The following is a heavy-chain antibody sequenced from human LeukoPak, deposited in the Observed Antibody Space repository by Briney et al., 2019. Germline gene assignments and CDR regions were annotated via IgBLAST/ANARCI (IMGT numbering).Heavy chain of an antibody. Sequence: GGSLRLSCAASGFTFSSYGMHWVRQAPGKGLEWVAVIWYDGSNKYYADSVKGRFTISRDNSKNTLYLQMNGLRAEDTAVYYCAKAVGLVVNFDYWGQGTLVTVSS. D-gene: IGHD2-8*02. CDR3: AKAVGLVVNFDY. CDR1: GFTFSSYG. J-gene: IGHJ4*02. V-gene: IGHV3-33*06. CDR2: IWYDGSNK.